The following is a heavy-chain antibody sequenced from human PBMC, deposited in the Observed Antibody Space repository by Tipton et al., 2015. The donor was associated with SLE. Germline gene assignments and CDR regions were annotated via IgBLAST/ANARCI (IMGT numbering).Heavy chain of an antibody. V-gene: IGHV3-21*01. Sequence: SLRLSCVASGFTFSSYSMNWVRQAPGKGLECVSSISISSSYINYAVSVKGRVTISRDNAKNSLYLQMNSLRAEDTAVYFCARHPPDPRGNGMGVWGRGSTVIVSS. J-gene: IGHJ6*02. CDR1: GFTFSSYS. D-gene: IGHD6-25*01. CDR2: ISISSSYI. CDR3: ARHPPDPRGNGMGV.